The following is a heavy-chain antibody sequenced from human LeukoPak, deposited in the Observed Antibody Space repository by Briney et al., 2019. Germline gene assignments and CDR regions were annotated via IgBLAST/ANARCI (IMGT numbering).Heavy chain of an antibody. CDR1: GFTFDDHG. Sequence: GGSLRLSCAASGFTFDDHGMSWVRQAPGKGLEWVSSINWNGGSTGYADSVKGRFTISRGNAKNSLYLQMNSLRAEDTALYYCARDRYNWNDAYLDHWGQGTLVTVSS. V-gene: IGHV3-20*04. J-gene: IGHJ5*02. CDR3: ARDRYNWNDAYLDH. CDR2: INWNGGST. D-gene: IGHD1-1*01.